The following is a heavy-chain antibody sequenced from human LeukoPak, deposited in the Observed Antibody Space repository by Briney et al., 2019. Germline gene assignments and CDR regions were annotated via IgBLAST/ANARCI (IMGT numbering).Heavy chain of an antibody. CDR1: GGSISSDY. Sequence: SETLSLTCTVSGGSISSDYWSWIRQPPGKGLEWIGYIHYSGSTNYNPSLKSRVTISVDTSKNQFSLKLNSVTAADTAVYYCARDSGSSPRFDPWGQGTLVTVSS. CDR3: ARDSGSSPRFDP. CDR2: IHYSGST. J-gene: IGHJ5*02. V-gene: IGHV4-59*01. D-gene: IGHD6-6*01.